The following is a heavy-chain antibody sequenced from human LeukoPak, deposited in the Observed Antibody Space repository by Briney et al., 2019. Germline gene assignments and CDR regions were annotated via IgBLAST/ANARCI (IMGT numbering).Heavy chain of an antibody. Sequence: SQTLSLTCTVSGGSISSGGYYWSWLRQHPGKGLEWFGYIYYSGSTYYYPSLRSRVTIAVDTSKNHFTLQLSSVTAADTAVYYCARGLPSVTFYYWGQGTLVTVSS. D-gene: IGHD4-17*01. CDR3: ARGLPSVTFYY. CDR2: IYYSGST. J-gene: IGHJ4*02. V-gene: IGHV4-31*03. CDR1: GGSISSGGYY.